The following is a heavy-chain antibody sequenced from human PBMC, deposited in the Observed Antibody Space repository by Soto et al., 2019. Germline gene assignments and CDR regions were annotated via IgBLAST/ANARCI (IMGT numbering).Heavy chain of an antibody. V-gene: IGHV3-15*01. Sequence: GGSLRLSCTASGFTFSNAWMTWVRQAPGKGLEWVGRIKTNADGGTTDYTAPVKGRFAISRDDSENTLYLQMNSLKTEDTAVYYCTNVYFDYWGQGTLVTVSS. CDR3: TNVYFDY. J-gene: IGHJ4*02. CDR1: GFTFSNAW. CDR2: IKTNADGGTT.